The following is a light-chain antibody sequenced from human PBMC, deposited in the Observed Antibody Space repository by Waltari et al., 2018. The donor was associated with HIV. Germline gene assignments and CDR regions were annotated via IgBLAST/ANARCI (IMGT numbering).Light chain of an antibody. Sequence: QSALTQPASVSGSPGQSITISCTGTSSDVGGYNYVSWYQKHPGKAPKLLIYEVSNRPSGVSNRFSGSKSGNTASLTISGLQAEDEADYYCSSYTSSSTSVVFGGGTKLTVL. J-gene: IGLJ2*01. V-gene: IGLV2-14*01. CDR2: EVS. CDR1: SSDVGGYNY. CDR3: SSYTSSSTSVV.